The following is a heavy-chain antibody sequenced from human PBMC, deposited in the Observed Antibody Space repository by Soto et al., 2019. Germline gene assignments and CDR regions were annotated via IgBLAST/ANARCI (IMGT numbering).Heavy chain of an antibody. J-gene: IGHJ4*02. Sequence: QVQLVQSGAEVKKPGASVKVSGKASGYTFTSYGISWVRQAPGQGLEWMGWISAYNGNTNYAQKLQGRVTMTTDTATSTAYMELRSLRSDDTAVYYCARDTMVRGVIIPFDYWGQGTLVTVSS. D-gene: IGHD3-10*01. V-gene: IGHV1-18*04. CDR1: GYTFTSYG. CDR2: ISAYNGNT. CDR3: ARDTMVRGVIIPFDY.